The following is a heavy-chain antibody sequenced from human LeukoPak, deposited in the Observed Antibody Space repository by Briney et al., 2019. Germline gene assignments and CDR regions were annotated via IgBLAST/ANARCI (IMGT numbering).Heavy chain of an antibody. V-gene: IGHV3-21*01. J-gene: IGHJ3*02. CDR2: IHSSSGSI. CDR3: ARDLAWDAFDI. Sequence: PGGSLRLSCAASVFNFTNYNMNWVRQAPGKGLEWVSSIHSSSGSIYYADSLKGRFTISRDNAKNSLYLQMNSLRAEDTAVYYCARDLAWDAFDIWGQGTMVTVSS. CDR1: VFNFTNYN.